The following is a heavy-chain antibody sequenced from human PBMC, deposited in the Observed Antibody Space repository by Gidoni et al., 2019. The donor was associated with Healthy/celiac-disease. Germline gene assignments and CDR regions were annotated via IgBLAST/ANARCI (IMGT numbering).Heavy chain of an antibody. V-gene: IGHV3-21*01. CDR1: GFTFSSYS. CDR3: ARESSGWPIDY. Sequence: EVQLVESGGGLVKPGGSLRPSCAASGFTFSSYSMSWVRQAPGKVLEWVSSISSSSSYIYDADSVKGRFTISRDNAKNSLYLQMNSLRAEDTAVYYCARESSGWPIDYWGQGTLVTVSS. J-gene: IGHJ4*02. CDR2: ISSSSSYI. D-gene: IGHD6-19*01.